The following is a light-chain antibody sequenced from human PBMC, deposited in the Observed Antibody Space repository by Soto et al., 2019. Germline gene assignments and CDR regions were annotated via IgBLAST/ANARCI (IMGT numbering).Light chain of an antibody. CDR2: AAS. V-gene: IGKV1-39*01. CDR3: QQSYSTPPT. J-gene: IGKJ1*01. CDR1: QSIISY. Sequence: DIQMTQSPSSLSASVGDRVTITCRASQSIISYLNWYQQKPGKAPKLLIYAASSLHSGVPSRFSGSGSGTDFTLTISSLQPEDFATYYCQQSYSTPPTFGQGTKVEIK.